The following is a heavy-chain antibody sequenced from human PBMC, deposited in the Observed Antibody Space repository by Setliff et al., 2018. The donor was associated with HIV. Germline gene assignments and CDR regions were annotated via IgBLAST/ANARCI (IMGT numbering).Heavy chain of an antibody. J-gene: IGHJ4*02. CDR1: GGSFSGYN. D-gene: IGHD6-13*01. CDR2: INHSGST. Sequence: SETLSLTCAVYGGSFSGYNWSWIRQPPGKGLEWIGEINHSGSTNYNPSLKSRVTISVDTSKNQFSLKLSSVTAADTAVYYCASALSSSWDYFDYWGQGTLVTVSS. V-gene: IGHV4-34*01. CDR3: ASALSSSWDYFDY.